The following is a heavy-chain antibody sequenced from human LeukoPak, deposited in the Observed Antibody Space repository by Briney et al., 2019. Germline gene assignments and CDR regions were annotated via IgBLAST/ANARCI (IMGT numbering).Heavy chain of an antibody. Sequence: PGGSLRLSCAASGFTFSSYAMSWVRQAPGKGLEWVSAISGSGGSTYYADSVKGRFTISRDNSKNTLYLQMNSLRAEDTAVYYCAKGDYTTMVRGEHFDYWGQGTLVTVSS. CDR1: GFTFSSYA. J-gene: IGHJ4*02. CDR3: AKGDYTTMVRGEHFDY. V-gene: IGHV3-23*01. CDR2: ISGSGGST. D-gene: IGHD3-10*01.